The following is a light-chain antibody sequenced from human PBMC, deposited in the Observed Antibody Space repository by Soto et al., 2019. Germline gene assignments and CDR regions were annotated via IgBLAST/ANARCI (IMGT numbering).Light chain of an antibody. CDR1: SSDVGGYNY. CDR3: SSYAGSNTVGV. J-gene: IGLJ1*01. Sequence: QSALTQPPSASGSPGQSVTISCTGTSSDVGGYNYVSWYQQHPGKAPKLMISEVSKRPSGVPDRFSGSKSANTASLTVSGLQAEHEADYYSSSYAGSNTVGVFGPGTKVTVL. V-gene: IGLV2-8*01. CDR2: EVS.